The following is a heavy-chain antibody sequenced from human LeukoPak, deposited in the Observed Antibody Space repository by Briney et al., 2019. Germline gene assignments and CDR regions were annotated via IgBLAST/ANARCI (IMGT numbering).Heavy chain of an antibody. CDR1: GFSFTNYW. V-gene: IGHV5-51*01. CDR2: IYPGDSDT. D-gene: IGHD2-2*02. CDR3: AGHSFDTVDAFDV. J-gene: IGHJ3*01. Sequence: GESLKISCKASGFSFTNYWIGWVSQMTGKGLKWMGHIYPGDSDTRYSPSFQGQVTISADKSSSTAYLQCRSLKASDTAMYYCAGHSFDTVDAFDVWGQGTIVIVSA.